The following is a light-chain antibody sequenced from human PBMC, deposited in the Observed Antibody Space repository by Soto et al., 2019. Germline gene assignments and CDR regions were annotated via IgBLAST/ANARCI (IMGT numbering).Light chain of an antibody. V-gene: IGLV2-14*01. CDR2: EVT. Sequence: QSALTQPASVSGSPVLSITISCAGTRDDIGAYDYVPWYQQHPGNAPKLLVYEVTNRPSGVSDRFSGSKSGNTASLTISGLQAEDEADYYCNSYTNSSAVVFGGGTKVTVL. CDR1: RDDIGAYDY. CDR3: NSYTNSSAVV. J-gene: IGLJ2*01.